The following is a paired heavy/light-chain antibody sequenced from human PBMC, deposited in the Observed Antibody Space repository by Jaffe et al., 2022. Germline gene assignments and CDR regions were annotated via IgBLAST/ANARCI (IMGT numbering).Light chain of an antibody. J-gene: IGKJ4*01. CDR3: QQYGSSPIT. V-gene: IGKV3-20*01. CDR1: QSVSSNH. CDR2: VAS. Sequence: EIVLTQSPGTLSLSPEERATLSCRASQSVSSNHLAWYQHKPGQAPRLLIYVASSRATGVPDRFSGSGSGTDFTLVISRLEPEDFGVYYCQQYGSSPITFGGGTKVEI.
Heavy chain of an antibody. V-gene: IGHV4-61*02. CDR3: AGRTPRGTYPFDY. Sequence: QVQLQESGPGLVKPSQTLSLTCTVSGGSINRGTYSWTWIRQPAGKGLEWIGRIYTSGGTDYNPSLKSRVTISVDTSNNQFSLRLSSVTAADTAVYYCAGRTPRGTYPFDYWGQGTLVTVSS. CDR2: IYTSGGT. D-gene: IGHD3-16*01. J-gene: IGHJ4*02. CDR1: GGSINRGTYS.